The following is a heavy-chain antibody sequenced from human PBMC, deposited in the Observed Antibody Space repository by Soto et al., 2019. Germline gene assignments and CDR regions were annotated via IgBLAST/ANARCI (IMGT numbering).Heavy chain of an antibody. CDR2: ISYDGSNK. CDR1: GFTFSSYA. Sequence: SLRLSCAASGFTFSSYAMHWVRQAPGKGLEWVAVISYDGSNKYYADSVKGRFTISRDNSKNTLYLQMNSLRAEDTAVYYCARERHMDIVVVPALDYWGQGTLVTVSS. D-gene: IGHD2-2*03. V-gene: IGHV3-30-3*01. CDR3: ARERHMDIVVVPALDY. J-gene: IGHJ4*02.